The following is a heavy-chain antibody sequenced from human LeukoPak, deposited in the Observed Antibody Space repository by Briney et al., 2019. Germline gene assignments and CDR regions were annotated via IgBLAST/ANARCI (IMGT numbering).Heavy chain of an antibody. J-gene: IGHJ4*02. Sequence: GASVKVSCKASGYTFTSYDINWVRQATGQGLEWMGWMNPNSGNTGYAQKFQGRVTMTRNTSISTAYMELSSLRSEDTAVYYCARYDYSEYYFDYWGQGTLVTVSS. CDR3: ARYDYSEYYFDY. CDR1: GYTFTSYD. D-gene: IGHD4-11*01. V-gene: IGHV1-8*01. CDR2: MNPNSGNT.